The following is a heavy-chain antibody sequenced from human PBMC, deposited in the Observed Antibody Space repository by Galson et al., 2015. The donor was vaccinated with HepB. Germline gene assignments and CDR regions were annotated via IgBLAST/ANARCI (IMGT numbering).Heavy chain of an antibody. Sequence: LSLTCTVSGVSISNYYWSWIRQPPGKGLEWIGYIYYSGSTNYNPSLKSRVTISVDTSKNQFSLKLSSVTAADTAVYYCAREAAVNGDPDSYYFDYWGQGTLVTVSS. V-gene: IGHV4-59*01. CDR3: AREAAVNGDPDSYYFDY. J-gene: IGHJ4*02. CDR1: GVSISNYY. D-gene: IGHD1-1*01. CDR2: IYYSGST.